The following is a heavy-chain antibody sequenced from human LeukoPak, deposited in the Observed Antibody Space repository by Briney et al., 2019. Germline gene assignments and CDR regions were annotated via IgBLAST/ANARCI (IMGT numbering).Heavy chain of an antibody. CDR2: IKQDGSEK. CDR3: ARLAYSSTWYWYFGL. Sequence: GGSLRLSCAASGFTFSRNWMSWVRQAPGKGLDWVANIKQDGSEKYYVDSVKGRFTISRDNAKNSLYLQLSTLRAEDTAIYYCARLAYSSTWYWYFGLWGRGTLVTVSS. D-gene: IGHD6-13*01. J-gene: IGHJ2*01. V-gene: IGHV3-7*03. CDR1: GFTFSRNW.